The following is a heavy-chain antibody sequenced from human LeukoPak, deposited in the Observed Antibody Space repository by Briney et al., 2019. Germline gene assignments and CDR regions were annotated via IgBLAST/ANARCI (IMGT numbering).Heavy chain of an antibody. J-gene: IGHJ4*02. Sequence: SVTLSLTCAVYGGSFSGYYWSWIRQPPGKGLEWIGEINHSGSTNYNPSLKSRVTISVDTSKNQFSLKLSSVTAADTAVYYCASTSSHNNWGQGTLVTVSS. CDR1: GGSFSGYY. V-gene: IGHV4-34*01. CDR3: ASTSSHNN. D-gene: IGHD1-1*01. CDR2: INHSGST.